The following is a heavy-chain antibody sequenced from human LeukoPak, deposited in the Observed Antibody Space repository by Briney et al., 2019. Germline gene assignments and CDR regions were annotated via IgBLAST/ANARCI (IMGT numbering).Heavy chain of an antibody. J-gene: IGHJ3*01. D-gene: IGHD2-21*02. CDR2: ISAYNGNT. V-gene: IGHV1-18*01. CDR3: ARDFWVVTASDAFDV. Sequence: EASVTVSFTASGYTFTSYGISWVRQAPGQGPEWMGWISAYNGNTNYAQKLQGRVTMTTDTSTSTAYMELRSLRSDDTAVYYCARDFWVVTASDAFDVWGQGTMVTVSS. CDR1: GYTFTSYG.